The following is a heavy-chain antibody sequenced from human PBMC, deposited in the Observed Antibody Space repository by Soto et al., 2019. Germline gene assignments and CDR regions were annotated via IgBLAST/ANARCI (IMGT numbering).Heavy chain of an antibody. V-gene: IGHV6-1*01. D-gene: IGHD5-18*01. CDR3: ARSRRIQLWFGY. CDR2: TYYRSKWYN. CDR1: GDSVSSNIAA. J-gene: IGHJ4*02. Sequence: SQTLSLTCAISGDSVSSNIAAWNWIRQSPSRGLEWLGRTYYRSKWYNDYAVSVKRRITINPDTSKNQFSLQLNAVTPEDTAVYYCARSRRIQLWFGYWGQGTMVTVYS.